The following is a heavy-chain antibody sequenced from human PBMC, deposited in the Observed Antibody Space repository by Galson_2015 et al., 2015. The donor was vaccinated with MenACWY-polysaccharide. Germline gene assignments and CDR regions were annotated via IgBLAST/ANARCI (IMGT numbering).Heavy chain of an antibody. CDR1: GFTFSGYP. J-gene: IGHJ4*02. D-gene: IGHD3-22*01. Sequence: SLRLSCAASGFTFSGYPMSWVRQAPGKGLEWVSAISASGGNTYYADSVKGRFTISRDNSKNTLYVQMSSLRAEDTAVYYCARDQSDSSGYYYGYWGQGALVTVSS. CDR3: ARDQSDSSGYYYGY. V-gene: IGHV3-23*01. CDR2: ISASGGNT.